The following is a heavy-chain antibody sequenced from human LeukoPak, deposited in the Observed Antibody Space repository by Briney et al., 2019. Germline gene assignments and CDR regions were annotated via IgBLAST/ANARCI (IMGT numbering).Heavy chain of an antibody. CDR3: VRDRAPWGGALGGAKGMDV. D-gene: IGHD3-10*01. CDR1: GFTFSSYA. Sequence: PGGSLRLSCAASGFTFSSYAMHWVRQAPGKGLEWVAVISYDGSNKYYADSMKGRFTISRDNSKNTLDLQMNSLRVEDTAVYYCVRDRAPWGGALGGAKGMDVWGEGTTVTVSS. J-gene: IGHJ6*04. CDR2: ISYDGSNK. V-gene: IGHV3-30*04.